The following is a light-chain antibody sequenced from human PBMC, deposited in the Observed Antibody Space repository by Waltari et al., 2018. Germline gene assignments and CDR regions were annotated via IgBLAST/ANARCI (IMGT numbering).Light chain of an antibody. Sequence: SYVLTQPPSVSVAPGQTAPITWGGNKIGLKSVHWYRQQPGQAPGMGVYDVYRRPSGITERLSASVSANLAPLTISRVEAGDEADYVCQVWDSGSDHILFGGGTKLTVL. CDR2: DVY. J-gene: IGLJ2*01. CDR1: KIGLKS. V-gene: IGLV3-21*02. CDR3: QVWDSGSDHIL.